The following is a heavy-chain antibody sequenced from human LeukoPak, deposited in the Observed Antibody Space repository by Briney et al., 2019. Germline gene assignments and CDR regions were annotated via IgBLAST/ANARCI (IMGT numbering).Heavy chain of an antibody. CDR2: ISGNGANT. Sequence: GGSLRLSCAASGFTFDDYAMHWVSHAPGKGLEWVSLISGNGANTYYGVSVKGRFTISRDNSKNSLYLQMDSLRTEDTGLYYCAKGRQWLVHYWGQGTLVTVSS. CDR1: GFTFDDYA. V-gene: IGHV3-43*02. CDR3: AKGRQWLVHY. D-gene: IGHD6-19*01. J-gene: IGHJ4*02.